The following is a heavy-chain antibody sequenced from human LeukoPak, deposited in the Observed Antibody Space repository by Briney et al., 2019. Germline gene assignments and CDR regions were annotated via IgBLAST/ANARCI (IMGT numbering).Heavy chain of an antibody. V-gene: IGHV3-23*01. CDR3: AKDGRGSHSSGSYFDY. J-gene: IGHJ4*02. CDR1: GFGFSSFA. D-gene: IGHD6-19*01. CDR2: ISAGGGTT. Sequence: PGGSLRLSCAASGFGFSSFAMSWVRQAPGKGLEWVSSISAGGGTTYYADSVKGRFTISRDNSKNTLYLQMNSLRAEDTAVYYCAKDGRGSHSSGSYFDYWGQGTLVTVSA.